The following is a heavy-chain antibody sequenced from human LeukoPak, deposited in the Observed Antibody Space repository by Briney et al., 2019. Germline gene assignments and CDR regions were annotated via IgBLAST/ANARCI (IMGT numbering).Heavy chain of an antibody. J-gene: IGHJ4*02. Sequence: SETLSLTCAVYGGSFSGYYWSWIRQPPGKGLEWIGYIYYSGSTNYNPSLKSRVTISVDTSKNQFSLKLSSVTAADTAVYYCARARILDYWGQGTLVTVSS. V-gene: IGHV4-59*01. D-gene: IGHD2-15*01. CDR3: ARARILDY. CDR2: IYYSGST. CDR1: GGSFSGYY.